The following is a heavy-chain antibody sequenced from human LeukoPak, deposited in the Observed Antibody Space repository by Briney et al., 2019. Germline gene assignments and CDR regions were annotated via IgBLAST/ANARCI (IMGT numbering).Heavy chain of an antibody. CDR3: ARPGDGFDY. CDR1: GFTFSDYW. Sequence: GGSLGLSCAASGFTFSDYWMHWVRQAPGKGLVWASRVNGDGSTTTYADSVKGRFTISRDNAKNTLYLQMNSLRADDTAVYYCARPGDGFDYWGQGILVTVSS. V-gene: IGHV3-74*01. CDR2: VNGDGSTT. D-gene: IGHD3-10*01. J-gene: IGHJ4*02.